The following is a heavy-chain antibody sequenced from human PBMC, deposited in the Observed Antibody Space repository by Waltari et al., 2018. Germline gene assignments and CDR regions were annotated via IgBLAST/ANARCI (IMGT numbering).Heavy chain of an antibody. CDR1: GGSISSSSYY. D-gene: IGHD6-13*01. Sequence: QLQLQESGPGLVKPSATLSLTCTVSGGSISSSSYYWGWIRQPPGKGLEWIGSIYYSGSTYYNPSLKSRVTISVDTSKNQFSLKLSSVTAADTAVYYCARDGEWAAAGTPNDYWGQGTLVTVSS. V-gene: IGHV4-39*07. J-gene: IGHJ4*02. CDR3: ARDGEWAAAGTPNDY. CDR2: IYYSGST.